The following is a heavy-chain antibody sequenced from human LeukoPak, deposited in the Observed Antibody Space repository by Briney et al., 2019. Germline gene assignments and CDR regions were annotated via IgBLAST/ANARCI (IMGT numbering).Heavy chain of an antibody. J-gene: IGHJ6*03. V-gene: IGHV4-4*08. Sequence: PSETLSLTCSVSGASVSPYYWSWIRQPPGKGLEWIAYISPSGSTKYNPSLEGRLTISLDTAKNHFSLQLNSVTAADAAVYYCARHLQITVTRGYTCHPMDVWGKGTTVSVSS. CDR2: ISPSGST. D-gene: IGHD4-17*01. CDR1: GASVSPYY. CDR3: ARHLQITVTRGYTCHPMDV.